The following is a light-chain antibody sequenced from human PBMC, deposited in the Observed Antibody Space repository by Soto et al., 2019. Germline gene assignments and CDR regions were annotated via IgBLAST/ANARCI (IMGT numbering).Light chain of an antibody. V-gene: IGKV3D-20*02. Sequence: IVLTQSPGTLSLSPGERATLSCRASQRISNSYLAWYQQKPGQAPRLLIYGASSRATGIPARFSGSGSGTDFTLTISSLEPEDFAVYYCQQRSNWPRTFGQGTKVDIK. CDR1: QRISNSY. CDR3: QQRSNWPRT. J-gene: IGKJ1*01. CDR2: GAS.